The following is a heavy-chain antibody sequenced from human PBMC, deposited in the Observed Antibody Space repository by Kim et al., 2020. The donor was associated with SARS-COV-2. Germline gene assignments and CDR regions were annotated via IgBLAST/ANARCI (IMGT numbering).Heavy chain of an antibody. CDR2: INPNSGGT. Sequence: ASVKVSCKASGYTFTGYYMHWVRQAPGQGLEWMGRINPNSGGTNYAQKFQGRVTMTRDTSISTAYMELSRLRSDDTAVYYCARVEIVTSLYYDFWSGYDFDYWAREPWSPSPQ. CDR3: ARVEIVTSLYYDFWSGYDFDY. CDR1: GYTFTGYY. V-gene: IGHV1-2*06. J-gene: IGHJ4*02. D-gene: IGHD3-3*01.